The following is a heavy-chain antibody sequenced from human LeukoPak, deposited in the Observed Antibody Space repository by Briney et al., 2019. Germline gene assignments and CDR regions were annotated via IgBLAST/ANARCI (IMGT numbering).Heavy chain of an antibody. D-gene: IGHD6-13*01. Sequence: SETLSLTCTVSGGSISSYYWSWIRQPPGKGLEWIGYIYYSGSTNYNPSLKSRVTISVDTSKNQFSLKLSSVTAADTAVYYCAREPFPPYVAAAGTAYYFDYWGQGTLVTVS. CDR1: GGSISSYY. V-gene: IGHV4-59*01. CDR3: AREPFPPYVAAAGTAYYFDY. CDR2: IYYSGST. J-gene: IGHJ4*02.